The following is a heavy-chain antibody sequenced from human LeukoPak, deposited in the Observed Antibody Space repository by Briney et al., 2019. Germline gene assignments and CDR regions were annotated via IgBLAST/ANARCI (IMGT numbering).Heavy chain of an antibody. V-gene: IGHV3-23*01. CDR2: ISGSGGST. J-gene: IGHJ5*02. CDR3: AKERYYYDSSGEFDP. CDR1: GFTFSSDA. D-gene: IGHD3-22*01. Sequence: PGGSLRLSCAASGFTFSSDAMSWVRQAPGKGLEWVSAISGSGGSTYYADSAKGRFTISRDNSKNTLYLQMNSLRAEDTAVYYCAKERYYYDSSGEFDPWGQGTLVTVSS.